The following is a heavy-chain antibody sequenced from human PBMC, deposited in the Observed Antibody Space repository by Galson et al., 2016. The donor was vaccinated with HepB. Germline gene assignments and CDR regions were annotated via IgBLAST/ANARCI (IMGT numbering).Heavy chain of an antibody. V-gene: IGHV3-30-3*01. CDR1: GFTFSSYA. D-gene: IGHD6-6*01. J-gene: IGHJ5*02. CDR2: ISYDGSNK. CDR3: ARDHNQVAGRPIGWFDP. Sequence: SLRLSCAASGFTFSSYAMHWVRQAPGKGLEWVAVISYDGSNKYYADSVKGRFTISRDNSKNTLYLQMNSLRAEDTAVYYGARDHNQVAGRPIGWFDPWGQGTLVTVSS.